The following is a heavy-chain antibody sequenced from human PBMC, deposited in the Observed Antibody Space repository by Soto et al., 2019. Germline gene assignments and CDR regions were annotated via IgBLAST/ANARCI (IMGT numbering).Heavy chain of an antibody. V-gene: IGHV1-18*01. CDR2: ISPYRGNT. J-gene: IGHJ6*02. Sequence: QVQLVQSGAEVKKPGASVKVSCKASGYTFIIYGISWVRQAPGQGLEWMGWISPYRGNTNYAQKFQGRVTMTSDTSTTTAYMELRSLRSDDTGVYYCAILIVPSVYYGMDVWGQGTTVTASS. D-gene: IGHD2-2*01. CDR1: GYTFIIYG. CDR3: AILIVPSVYYGMDV.